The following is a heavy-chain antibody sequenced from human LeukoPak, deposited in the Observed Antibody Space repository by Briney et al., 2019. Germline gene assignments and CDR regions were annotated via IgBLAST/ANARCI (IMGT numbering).Heavy chain of an antibody. V-gene: IGHV1-69*04. Sequence: SVKVSCKASGGTFSSCAISWVRQAPGQGLEWMGRIIPILGIANYAQKFQGRVTITADKSTSTAYMELSSLRSEDTAVYYCARDSSRRLYYYYGMDVWGQGTTVTVSS. CDR1: GGTFSSCA. J-gene: IGHJ6*02. D-gene: IGHD6-6*01. CDR2: IIPILGIA. CDR3: ARDSSRRLYYYYGMDV.